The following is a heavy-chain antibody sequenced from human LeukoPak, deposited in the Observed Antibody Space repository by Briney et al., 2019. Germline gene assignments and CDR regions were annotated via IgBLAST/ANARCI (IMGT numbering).Heavy chain of an antibody. CDR2: IRSKANSYAT. V-gene: IGHV3-73*01. J-gene: IGHJ4*02. D-gene: IGHD6-13*01. CDR3: TRHSSWYGY. CDR1: GFTFSGSA. Sequence: SGGSLRLSCAASGFTFSGSAMHWVRQASGKGLEWVGRIRSKANSYATAYAASVKGRFTISRDDSKNTAYLQMNSLKTEDMAVYYCTRHSSWYGYWGQGTLVTVSS.